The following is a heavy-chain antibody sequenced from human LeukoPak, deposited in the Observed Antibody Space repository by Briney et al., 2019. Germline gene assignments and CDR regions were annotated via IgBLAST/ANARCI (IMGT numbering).Heavy chain of an antibody. CDR1: GYSFTSYW. CDR3: ARAAVVAGKHYFDY. D-gene: IGHD6-19*01. CDR2: IYPGDSDT. J-gene: IGHJ4*02. Sequence: PGESLEISCKGSGYSFTSYWIGWVRQMPGKGLEWMGIIYPGDSDTRYSPSFQGQVTISADKSISTAYLQRSSLKASDTAMYYCARAAVVAGKHYFDYWGQGTLVTVSS. V-gene: IGHV5-51*01.